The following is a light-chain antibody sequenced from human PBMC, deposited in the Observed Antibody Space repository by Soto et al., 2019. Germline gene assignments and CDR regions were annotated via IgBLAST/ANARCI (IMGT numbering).Light chain of an antibody. Sequence: EIVLTQSPATLSLSPGERATLSCRASQSVSSNLAWYQQKPGQAPRLLIYDASNRATGIPARFSGSGSGTDFTLTISSLEPEDFAVYSCQRGDTFGQGKPLEIK. V-gene: IGKV3-11*01. CDR1: QSVSSN. J-gene: IGKJ5*01. CDR3: QRGDT. CDR2: DAS.